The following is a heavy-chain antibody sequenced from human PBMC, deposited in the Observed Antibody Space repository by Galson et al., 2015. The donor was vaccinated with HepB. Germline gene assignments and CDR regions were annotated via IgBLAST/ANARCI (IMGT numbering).Heavy chain of an antibody. Sequence: PALVKPTQTLTLTCTFSGFSLSTSGVGVGWIRQPPGKALEWLALIYWNDDKRYSPSLESRLTITKDTSKNQVVLTMTNMDPVDTATYYCAHTFQTITIFGVVMVYGMDVWGQGTTVTVSS. CDR1: GFSLSTSGVG. D-gene: IGHD3-3*01. CDR3: AHTFQTITIFGVVMVYGMDV. J-gene: IGHJ6*02. V-gene: IGHV2-5*01. CDR2: IYWNDDK.